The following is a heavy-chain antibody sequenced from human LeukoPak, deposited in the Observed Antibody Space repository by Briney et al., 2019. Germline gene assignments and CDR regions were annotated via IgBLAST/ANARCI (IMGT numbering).Heavy chain of an antibody. Sequence: QPGGSLRLSCVASGFTFTSYGMQWVRQAPGRGLEWVAFIRYDGTNIAYVDSVRGRFTISRDNSKNTLYLQMNSLRFEDTALYYCAKEGADFRHVDYWGQGTLVTVSS. V-gene: IGHV3-30*02. CDR1: GFTFTSYG. CDR2: IRYDGTNI. D-gene: IGHD3-3*01. J-gene: IGHJ4*02. CDR3: AKEGADFRHVDY.